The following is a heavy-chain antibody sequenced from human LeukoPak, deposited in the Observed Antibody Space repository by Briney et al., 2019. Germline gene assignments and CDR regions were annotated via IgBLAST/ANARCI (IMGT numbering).Heavy chain of an antibody. J-gene: IGHJ4*02. CDR1: GGSISSSSYY. Sequence: NPSETLSLTCTVSGGSISSSSYYWGWIRQPPGKGLEWIGSIYYSGSTYYNPSLKSRVTISVDTSKNQFSLKLSSVTAADTAVYYCAREKSSSWSTVDYWGQGTLVTVSS. D-gene: IGHD6-13*01. CDR3: AREKSSSWSTVDY. V-gene: IGHV4-39*07. CDR2: IYYSGST.